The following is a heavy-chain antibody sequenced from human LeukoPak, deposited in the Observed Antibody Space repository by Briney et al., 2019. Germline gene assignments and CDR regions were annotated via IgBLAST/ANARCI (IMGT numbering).Heavy chain of an antibody. Sequence: GGSLRLSCAASGFTFSSYGMSWVRQAPGKGLEWVSAISGSGGSTYYADSVKGRFTISRDNSKNTLYLQMNSLRAEDTAVYYCARDTAMVNGDYYYYMDVWGKGTTVTISS. J-gene: IGHJ6*03. V-gene: IGHV3-23*01. D-gene: IGHD5-18*01. CDR2: ISGSGGST. CDR1: GFTFSSYG. CDR3: ARDTAMVNGDYYYYMDV.